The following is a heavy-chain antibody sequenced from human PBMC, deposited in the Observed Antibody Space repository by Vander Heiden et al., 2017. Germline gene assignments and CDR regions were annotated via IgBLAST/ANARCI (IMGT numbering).Heavy chain of an antibody. CDR1: GYFVRNFG. J-gene: IGHJ4*02. V-gene: IGHV1-18*01. D-gene: IGHD3-22*01. Sequence: QVQLVQSGAEMKRPGASGKVSCKPSGYFVRNFGVSWVRQAPGQGFEWLGWVSGYNAEAYYPPSRQGRLTLTTDTSTTTAYMELRSLRSDDTAVYFCARGPPTDPDRNTSPWFFDFWGQGTPVTVSS. CDR3: ARGPPTDPDRNTSPWFFDF. CDR2: VSGYNAEA.